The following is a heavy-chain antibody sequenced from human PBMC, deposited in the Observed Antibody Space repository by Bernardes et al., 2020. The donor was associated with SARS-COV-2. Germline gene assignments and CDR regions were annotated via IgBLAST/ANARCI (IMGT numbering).Heavy chain of an antibody. CDR3: ARDLYYYGMDV. V-gene: IGHV3-66*01. CDR1: GFTVRSTY. Sequence: GGSLRLSCAASGFTVRSTYMTWVRQAPGPGLEWVSVIYSGGSTFYADSVKGRFTISRDNSKNTLYLQMNSLRDEDTAVYYCARDLYYYGMDVWGQGTTVTVSS. J-gene: IGHJ6*02. CDR2: IYSGGST.